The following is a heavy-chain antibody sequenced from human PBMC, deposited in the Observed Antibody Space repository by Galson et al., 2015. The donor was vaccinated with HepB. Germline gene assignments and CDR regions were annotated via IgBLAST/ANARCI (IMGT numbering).Heavy chain of an antibody. D-gene: IGHD6-19*01. J-gene: IGHJ4*02. V-gene: IGHV3-74*01. CDR3: ARDDSSGWYEEYYFDY. CDR2: INSDGSST. Sequence: SLRLSCAASGFTLSSSWMHRVRQAPGEGLVWVSRINSDGSSTSYADSVKGRFTISRDNAKNTLYLQMNSLRAEDTAVYYCARDDSSGWYEEYYFDYWGQGTLVTVSS. CDR1: GFTLSSSW.